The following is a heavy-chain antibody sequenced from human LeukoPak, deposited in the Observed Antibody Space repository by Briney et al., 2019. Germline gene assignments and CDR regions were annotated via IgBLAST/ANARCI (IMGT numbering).Heavy chain of an antibody. J-gene: IGHJ6*03. Sequence: GESLKTSCKGSGYSFSEYWIGWVRQMPGKGLEWMGINCPGYSDTRYSPSFEGQVSISVDESISTAYLQWSSLKASDTAMCYCVRFLTYFWSVSGFYYMDVWGKGTTVTASS. CDR1: GYSFSEYW. CDR2: NCPGYSDT. V-gene: IGHV5-51*01. D-gene: IGHD3-3*01. CDR3: VRFLTYFWSVSGFYYMDV.